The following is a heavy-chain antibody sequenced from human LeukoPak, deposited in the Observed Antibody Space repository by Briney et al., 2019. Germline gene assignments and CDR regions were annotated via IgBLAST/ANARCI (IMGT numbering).Heavy chain of an antibody. V-gene: IGHV3-23*01. J-gene: IGHJ4*02. CDR3: ARDRGYSYGLAY. D-gene: IGHD5-18*01. CDR2: IRVSGST. CDR1: GFTFSSYA. Sequence: PGGSLRLSCTTSGFTFSSYALSWVRQAPGKGLEWVSGIRVSGSTYCPDSVKGRFTISRDNSKNMLYLQMNGLRAEDTAVYYCARDRGYSYGLAYWGQGTLVTVSS.